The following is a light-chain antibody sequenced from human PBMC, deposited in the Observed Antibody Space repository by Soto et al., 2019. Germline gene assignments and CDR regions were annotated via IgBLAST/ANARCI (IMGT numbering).Light chain of an antibody. J-gene: IGKJ5*01. CDR1: QTFSSH. Sequence: EIVLTQPPATLSLSPGERATLSCRASQTFSSHLAWYQQKPGQAPRLLIYDASKRATGIPARFSGRGSGTDFTLTISSLEPEDFAVYYCQQRPNWPPVITFGQGTRLEIK. CDR3: QQRPNWPPVIT. CDR2: DAS. V-gene: IGKV3-11*01.